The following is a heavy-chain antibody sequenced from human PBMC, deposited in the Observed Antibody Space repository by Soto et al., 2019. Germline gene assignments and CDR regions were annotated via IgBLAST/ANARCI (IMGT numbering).Heavy chain of an antibody. CDR3: ARGYYDSSGYYSFDY. CDR2: IYYSGST. J-gene: IGHJ4*02. Sequence: KPSETLSLTCAVSGGSISSGGYSWSWIRQPPGKGLEWIGYIYYSGSTNYNPSLKSRVTISVDTSKNQFSLKLSSVTAADTAVYYCARGYYDSSGYYSFDYWGQGTLVTVSS. D-gene: IGHD3-22*01. V-gene: IGHV4-61*08. CDR1: GGSISSGGYS.